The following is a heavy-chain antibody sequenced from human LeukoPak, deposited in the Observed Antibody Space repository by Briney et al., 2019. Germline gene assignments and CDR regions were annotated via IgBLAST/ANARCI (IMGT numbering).Heavy chain of an antibody. D-gene: IGHD6-13*01. Sequence: TSSETLSLTCTVSGGSISSYYWSWIRQPPGKGLEWIGSIYYSGSTYYNPSLKSRVTISVDTSKNQFSLKLSSVTAADTAVYYCARLGIAAPYDGYWGQGTLVTVSS. CDR2: IYYSGST. J-gene: IGHJ4*02. V-gene: IGHV4-59*05. CDR3: ARLGIAAPYDGY. CDR1: GGSISSYY.